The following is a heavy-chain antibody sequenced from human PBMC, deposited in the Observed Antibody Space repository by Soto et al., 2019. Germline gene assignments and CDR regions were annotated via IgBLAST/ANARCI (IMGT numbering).Heavy chain of an antibody. CDR2: INPNSGGT. CDR3: ARTRAVFQLERRQHYYYCEMDA. Sequence: VASVKVSCKSSGYTFAGHFIHWVRQAPGQGLEWMGWINPNSGGTNIAQKFQGWVTMTRDTSITTAYMEVNRLKSDDTAVYYCARTRAVFQLERRQHYYYCEMDARGKGPTVTVSS. V-gene: IGHV1-2*04. CDR1: GYTFAGHF. J-gene: IGHJ6*04. D-gene: IGHD1-1*01.